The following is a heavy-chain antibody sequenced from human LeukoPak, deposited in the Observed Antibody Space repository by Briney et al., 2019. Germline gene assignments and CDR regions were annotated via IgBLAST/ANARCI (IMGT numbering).Heavy chain of an antibody. CDR2: IYSGGNT. J-gene: IGHJ4*02. CDR1: GFTVSTYY. Sequence: PGGSLRLSCAASGFTVSTYYMTWVRQAPGKGLECVSVIYSGGNTYYADSVKGRFTVPRDNSKNTLYLQMNGLRAEDTAMYYCARGLGYCTSTTCLLPFDYWGQGTLVTVSS. CDR3: ARGLGYCTSTTCLLPFDY. V-gene: IGHV3-53*01. D-gene: IGHD2-2*01.